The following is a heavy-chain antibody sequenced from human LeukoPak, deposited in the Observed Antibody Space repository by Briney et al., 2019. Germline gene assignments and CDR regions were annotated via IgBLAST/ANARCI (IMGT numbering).Heavy chain of an antibody. Sequence: PSETLSLTCTVSGGSISSYFCSWIRQPAGKGLEWIGRIYTSGSTNYNPSLKSRVTMSVDTSKSQFSLKLSSVTAADTAVYYCASYGDNNWFDPWGQGTLVTVSS. J-gene: IGHJ5*02. D-gene: IGHD4-17*01. CDR2: IYTSGST. CDR3: ASYGDNNWFDP. CDR1: GGSISSYF. V-gene: IGHV4-4*07.